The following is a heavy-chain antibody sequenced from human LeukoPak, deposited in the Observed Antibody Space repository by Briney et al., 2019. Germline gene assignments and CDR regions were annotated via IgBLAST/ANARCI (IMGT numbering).Heavy chain of an antibody. CDR1: GGSFSGYY. CDR2: IHYSGST. Sequence: PSETLSLTCAVYGGSFSGYYWSWIRQPPGKGLEWIGYIHYSGSTSYNPSLKSRVTVSVDTSRKQFSLKVSSVTAADTAVYYCARGTFGGGRYYYMDVWGKGTTVTISS. D-gene: IGHD3-16*01. J-gene: IGHJ6*03. CDR3: ARGTFGGGRYYYMDV. V-gene: IGHV4-59*01.